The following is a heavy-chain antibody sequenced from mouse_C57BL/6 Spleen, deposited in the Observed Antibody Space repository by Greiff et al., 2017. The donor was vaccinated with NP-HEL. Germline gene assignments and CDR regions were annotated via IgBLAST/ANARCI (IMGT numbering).Heavy chain of an antibody. J-gene: IGHJ3*01. CDR2: IRLKSDNYAT. D-gene: IGHD1-1*01. CDR3: TGYYYGRFAY. CDR1: GFTFSNYW. Sequence: EVKVEESGGGLVQPGGSMKLSCVASGFTFSNYWMNWVRQSPEKGLEWVAQIRLKSDNYATHYAESVKGRFTISRDDSKSSVYLQMNNLRAEDTGIYYCTGYYYGRFAYWGQGTLVTVSA. V-gene: IGHV6-3*01.